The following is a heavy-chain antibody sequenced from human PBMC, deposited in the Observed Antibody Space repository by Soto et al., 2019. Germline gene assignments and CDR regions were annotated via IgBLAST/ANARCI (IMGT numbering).Heavy chain of an antibody. Sequence: QVQVVQSGPEVKKPGASVKVSCKASGYTFSDYYVHWVRQAPGQGLEWMGIINPTGSSINYAQTFQGRVTVTRDTSTSTVYMELSSLRSDDTAVYFCARGSYYYVVDVWGQGTTVTVSS. CDR3: ARGSYYYVVDV. V-gene: IGHV1-46*01. J-gene: IGHJ6*02. CDR1: GYTFSDYY. CDR2: INPTGSSI.